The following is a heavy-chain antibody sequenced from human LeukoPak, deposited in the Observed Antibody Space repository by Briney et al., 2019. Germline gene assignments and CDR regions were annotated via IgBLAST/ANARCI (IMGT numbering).Heavy chain of an antibody. Sequence: ASVKVSCKASGYTFTGYYMHWVRQAPGQGLEWMGWINPNSGGTNYAQKFQGRVTMTRDTSISTAYMELSRLRSDDTAVYYCARAGVWDYSDSSGYHNGAFDIWGQGTMVTVSS. J-gene: IGHJ3*02. CDR1: GYTFTGYY. CDR3: ARAGVWDYSDSSGYHNGAFDI. CDR2: INPNSGGT. D-gene: IGHD3-22*01. V-gene: IGHV1-2*02.